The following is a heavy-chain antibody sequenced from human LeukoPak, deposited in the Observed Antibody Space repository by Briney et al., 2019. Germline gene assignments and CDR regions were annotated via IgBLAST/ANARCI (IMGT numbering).Heavy chain of an antibody. Sequence: GESLKISCKGSGYSFTSYWIGWVRQMPGKGLEWMGIIYPGDSDTRYSPSFQGQVTISADKSTSTAYLQWSSLKASDTAMYYCARFSNLGYCSGGSCPNDYWGQGTLVTVSS. J-gene: IGHJ4*02. CDR1: GYSFTSYW. V-gene: IGHV5-51*01. CDR3: ARFSNLGYCSGGSCPNDY. CDR2: IYPGDSDT. D-gene: IGHD2-15*01.